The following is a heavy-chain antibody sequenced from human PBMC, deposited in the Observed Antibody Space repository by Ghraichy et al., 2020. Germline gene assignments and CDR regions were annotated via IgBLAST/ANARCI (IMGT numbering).Heavy chain of an antibody. Sequence: SETLSLTCTVSGGSISSYYWSWIRQPPGKGLEWIGYIYYSGSTNYNPSLKSRVTISVDTSKNQFSLKLSSVTAADTAVYYCARGLRWEQWYYYYMDVWGKGTTVTVSS. D-gene: IGHD1-26*01. CDR2: IYYSGST. V-gene: IGHV4-59*01. CDR1: GGSISSYY. J-gene: IGHJ6*03. CDR3: ARGLRWEQWYYYYMDV.